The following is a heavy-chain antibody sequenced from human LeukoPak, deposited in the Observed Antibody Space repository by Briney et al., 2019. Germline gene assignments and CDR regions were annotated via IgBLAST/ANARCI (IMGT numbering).Heavy chain of an antibody. J-gene: IGHJ6*04. CDR2: IIPIFGTA. CDR1: GDTFSSYA. CDR3: ARDRMVRGVILYGMDV. Sequence: GASVKVSCKASGDTFSSYAISWVRQAPGQGLEWMGGIIPIFGTANYAQKFQGRVTITADESTSTAYMELSSLRSEDTAVYYCARDRMVRGVILYGMDVWGKGTTVTVSS. V-gene: IGHV1-69*13. D-gene: IGHD3-10*01.